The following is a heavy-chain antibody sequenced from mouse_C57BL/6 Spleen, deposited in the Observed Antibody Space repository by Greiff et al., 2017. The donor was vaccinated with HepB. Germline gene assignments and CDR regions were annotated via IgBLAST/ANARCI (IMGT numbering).Heavy chain of an antibody. V-gene: IGHV1-53*01. J-gene: IGHJ4*01. CDR1: GYTFTSYW. CDR2: INPSNGGT. CDR3: ARNDYDNYAMDY. D-gene: IGHD2-4*01. Sequence: QVQLQQPGTELVKPGASVKLSCKASGYTFTSYWMHWVKQRPGQGLEWIGNINPSNGGTNYNEKFKSKATLTVDKSSSTAYMQLSSLTSEDSAVYFCARNDYDNYAMDYWGQGTSVTVSS.